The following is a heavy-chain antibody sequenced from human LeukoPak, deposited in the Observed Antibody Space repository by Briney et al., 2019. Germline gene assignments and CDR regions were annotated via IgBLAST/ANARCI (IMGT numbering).Heavy chain of an antibody. D-gene: IGHD2-2*01. V-gene: IGHV4-61*08. CDR3: AREGVVPATGAFDI. CDR1: GGSISSGGYY. Sequence: PSETLSLTCTVSGGSISSGGYYWSWIRQPPGKGLEWIGYIYYSGSTNYNPSLKSRVTISVDTSKNQFSLKLSPVTAADTAVYYCAREGVVPATGAFDIWGQGTMVTVSS. J-gene: IGHJ3*02. CDR2: IYYSGST.